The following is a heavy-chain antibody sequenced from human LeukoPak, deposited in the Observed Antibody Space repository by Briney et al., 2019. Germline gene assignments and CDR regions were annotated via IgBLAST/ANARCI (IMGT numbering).Heavy chain of an antibody. D-gene: IGHD3-3*01. CDR1: GFTFSGCD. Sequence: PGGSLRLSCAASGFTFSGCDMHWVRQASGKGLEWVGRITTKANNYATAYAASLRGRVTISRDDTKNTAYLQMKSLRTEDTAVYYCTTYKSGHYWGQGTLVTVSS. CDR3: TTYKSGHY. J-gene: IGHJ4*02. V-gene: IGHV3-73*01. CDR2: ITTKANNYAT.